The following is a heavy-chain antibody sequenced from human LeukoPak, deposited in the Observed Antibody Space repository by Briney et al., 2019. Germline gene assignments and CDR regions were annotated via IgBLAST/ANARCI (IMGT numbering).Heavy chain of an antibody. D-gene: IGHD6-19*01. CDR3: ASVGPSGLAVAGTQYFQH. V-gene: IGHV3-74*01. CDR1: GFTFSSYW. J-gene: IGHJ1*01. Sequence: GGSLRLSCAASGFTFSSYWMHWVRHAPGKGLVWVSRINSDESSTIYADSVKGRFTISRFNAKNTLYLQMNSLRADDTAVYYCASVGPSGLAVAGTQYFQHWGQGTLVSVSS. CDR2: INSDESST.